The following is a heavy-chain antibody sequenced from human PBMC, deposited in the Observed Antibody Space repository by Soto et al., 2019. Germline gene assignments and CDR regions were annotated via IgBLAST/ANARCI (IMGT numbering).Heavy chain of an antibody. CDR3: ARDPRYCSGGSCYSLGDY. CDR2: ISSSSSTI. V-gene: IGHV3-48*01. CDR1: GFTFSSYS. D-gene: IGHD2-15*01. Sequence: EVQLVESGGGLVQPGGSLRLSCAASGFTFSSYSMNWVRQAPGKGLEWVSYISSSSSTIYYADSVKGRFTISRDNAKNSRYLQMNSLRAEDTAVYYCARDPRYCSGGSCYSLGDYWGQGTLVTVSS. J-gene: IGHJ4*02.